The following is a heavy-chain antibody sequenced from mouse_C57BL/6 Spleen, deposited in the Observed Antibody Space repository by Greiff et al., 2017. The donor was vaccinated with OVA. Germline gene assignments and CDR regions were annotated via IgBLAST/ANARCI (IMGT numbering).Heavy chain of an antibody. Sequence: VQLQQSGPELVKPGASVKIPCKASGYTFTDYNLDWVKQSFGKSLEWIGDINPNNGGTIYNQKLKGKATLTVDKSSSTDYMELRSLTSEDTAVYYCARRSSSGGGFAYWGQGTLVTVSA. V-gene: IGHV1-18*01. CDR1: GYTFTDYN. CDR2: INPNNGGT. CDR3: ARRSSSGGGFAY. D-gene: IGHD3-2*02. J-gene: IGHJ3*01.